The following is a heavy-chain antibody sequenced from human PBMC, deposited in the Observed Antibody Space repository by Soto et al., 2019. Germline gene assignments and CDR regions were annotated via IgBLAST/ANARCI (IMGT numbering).Heavy chain of an antibody. D-gene: IGHD3-3*01. CDR3: AKDRSIFGVVGNDY. CDR2: ISYDGSNK. Sequence: GGSLRLSCAASGFTFSSYGMHWVRQAPGKGLEWVAVISYDGSNKYYADSVKGRFTISRDNSKNTLYLQMNSLRAEDTAVYYCAKDRSIFGVVGNDYWGQGTLVTVSS. J-gene: IGHJ4*02. CDR1: GFTFSSYG. V-gene: IGHV3-30*18.